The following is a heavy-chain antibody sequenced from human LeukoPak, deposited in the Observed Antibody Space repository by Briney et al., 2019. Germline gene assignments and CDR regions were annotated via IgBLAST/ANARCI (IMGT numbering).Heavy chain of an antibody. CDR2: ISSSSSYI. V-gene: IGHV3-21*01. J-gene: IGHJ3*02. D-gene: IGHD1-7*01. Sequence: GGSLRLSCAASGFTFSSYGMHWVRQAPGKGLEWVSSISSSSSYIYYADSVKGRFTISRDNAKNSLYLQMNSLRAEDTAVYYCASDQGTGTTEIDVFDIWGQGTMVTVSS. CDR1: GFTFSSYG. CDR3: ASDQGTGTTEIDVFDI.